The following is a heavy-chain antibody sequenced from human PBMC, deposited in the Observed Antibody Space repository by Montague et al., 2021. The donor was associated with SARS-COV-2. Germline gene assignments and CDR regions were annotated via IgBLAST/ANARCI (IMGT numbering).Heavy chain of an antibody. CDR1: GASISSSSYY. V-gene: IGHV4-39*01. CDR2: MYYSGST. CDR3: AKLPTTYYYDSKAAPATPDAFDI. Sequence: SETLSLTCTVSGASISSSSYYWGWIRQPPGKGLEWIGFMYYSGSTYYNPTLKSRVTISVDTSKNQFSLKLSSVTAADTAVYYCAKLPTTYYYDSKAAPATPDAFDIWGQGTMVTVSS. J-gene: IGHJ3*02. D-gene: IGHD3-22*01.